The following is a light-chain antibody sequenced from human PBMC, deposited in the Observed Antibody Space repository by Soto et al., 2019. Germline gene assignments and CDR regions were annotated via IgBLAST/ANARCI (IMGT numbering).Light chain of an antibody. J-gene: IGKJ2*01. CDR1: QGVFIW. CDR3: QQYSCNSFT. V-gene: IGKV1-5*01. Sequence: DIQMTQSPSTLSASVGDRVTITCRASQGVFIWVAWYQQKPGRAPKLLIFDGMILENGVPSRFSGDGSETEFTLTISGLQPDDFATYYCQQYSCNSFTFGQGTKLEI. CDR2: DGM.